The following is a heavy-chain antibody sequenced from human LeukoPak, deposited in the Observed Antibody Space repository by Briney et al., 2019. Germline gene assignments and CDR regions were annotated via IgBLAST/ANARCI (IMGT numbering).Heavy chain of an antibody. D-gene: IGHD3-9*01. CDR2: IKQDGSEK. J-gene: IGHJ4*02. Sequence: PGGSLRLSWVAAGISFSRHWMKWVRQAPGEGLEWVANIKQDGSEKFYVDSVKGRFTISRDNAKNSLYLQMTSLGPEDTALYYCAGGTGWLIDSWGQGTLVTVSS. V-gene: IGHV3-7*01. CDR1: GISFSRHW. CDR3: AGGTGWLIDS.